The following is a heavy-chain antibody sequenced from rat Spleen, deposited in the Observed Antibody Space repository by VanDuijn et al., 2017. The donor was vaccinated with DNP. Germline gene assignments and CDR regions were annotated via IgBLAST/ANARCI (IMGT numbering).Heavy chain of an antibody. CDR1: GFSLTSYG. D-gene: IGHD1-6*01. J-gene: IGHJ2*01. CDR3: AETLLRD. CDR2: IWGDGST. Sequence: QVQMKETGPGLVQTTQTLSVTCTVSGFSLTSYGVHWVRQAPGKGLEWMGIIWGDGSTNYNSDLKSRLSISRDTSKSQVFLAMNSLETDDTAVYYCAETLLRDWGQGVMVTVSS. V-gene: IGHV2-77*01.